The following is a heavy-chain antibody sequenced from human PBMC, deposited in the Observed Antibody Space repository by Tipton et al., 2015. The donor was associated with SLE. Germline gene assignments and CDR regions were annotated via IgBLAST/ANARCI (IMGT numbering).Heavy chain of an antibody. CDR3: ATSIFGVVTYAPLDY. V-gene: IGHV1-8*01. CDR2: MNPNSGNT. D-gene: IGHD3-3*01. CDR1: GYTFTSYD. Sequence: QSGAEVKKPGASVKVSCKASGYTFTSYDINWVRQATGQGLEWMGWMNPNSGNTGYAQKFQGRVTMTRNTSISTAYMELSSLRAEGTAVYYCATSIFGVVTYAPLDYGGQGTLVTVSS. J-gene: IGHJ4*02.